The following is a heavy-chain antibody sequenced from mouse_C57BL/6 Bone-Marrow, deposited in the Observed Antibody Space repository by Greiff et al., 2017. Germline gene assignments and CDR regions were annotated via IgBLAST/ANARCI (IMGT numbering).Heavy chain of an antibody. J-gene: IGHJ1*03. D-gene: IGHD2-3*01. CDR1: GYTFTSYW. CDR2: IYPGSGST. V-gene: IGHV1-55*01. Sequence: QVQLQQPGAELVKPGASVKMSCKASGYTFTSYWITWVKQRPGQGLEWIGDIYPGSGSTNYNEKFKSKATLTVDTSSSTAYMQLSSLTSEDSAVYYCARGGLYDGYYWDFDVWGTGTTVTVSS. CDR3: ARGGLYDGYYWDFDV.